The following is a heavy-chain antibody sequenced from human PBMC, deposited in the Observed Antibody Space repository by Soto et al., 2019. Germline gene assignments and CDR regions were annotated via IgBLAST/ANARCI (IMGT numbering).Heavy chain of an antibody. D-gene: IGHD3-10*01. V-gene: IGHV1-18*01. Sequence: ASVKVSCKASGYFFISYGISWVRQAPGQGLEWMGWISRHNGNTNYAQKFQGRVTMTTDASTSTDYMELRSLRSDDTAVYYCVRDLDGSGSYYTDYRGQGTLVTVSS. CDR2: ISRHNGNT. CDR3: VRDLDGSGSYYTDY. CDR1: GYFFISYG. J-gene: IGHJ4*02.